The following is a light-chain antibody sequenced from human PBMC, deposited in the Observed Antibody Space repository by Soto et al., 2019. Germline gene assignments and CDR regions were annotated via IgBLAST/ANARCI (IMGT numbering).Light chain of an antibody. CDR1: QSISSY. CDR2: AAS. CDR3: QQSFSTPPT. Sequence: DIQMTQSPSSLSASVGDRVTITCRASQSISSYLNWYQQKPGKAPKLLIYAASSLQSGVPSRFSGSESWTDFTLANSSLQPEDFAKYYCQQSFSTPPTFGQGTKVEIK. V-gene: IGKV1-39*01. J-gene: IGKJ1*01.